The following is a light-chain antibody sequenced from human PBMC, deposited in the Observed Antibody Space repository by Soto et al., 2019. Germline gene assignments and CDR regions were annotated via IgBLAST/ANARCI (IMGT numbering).Light chain of an antibody. CDR2: NTS. CDR3: QQYDNSRT. V-gene: IGKV3-20*01. CDR1: QSVSSRY. Sequence: EIVLTQSPGTLSLSPGERATLSCRASQSVSSRYLAWYQQKPGQAPRLLIYNTSNRATGIPDRFSGSGSGTDFTLTSSRLETEDFAVYYCQQYDNSRTFGQGTKVEIK. J-gene: IGKJ1*01.